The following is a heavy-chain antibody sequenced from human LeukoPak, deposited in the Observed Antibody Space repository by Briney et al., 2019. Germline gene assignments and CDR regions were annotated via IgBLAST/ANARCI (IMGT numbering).Heavy chain of an antibody. CDR1: GGSISSGGYY. V-gene: IGHV4-31*03. CDR2: IYYSGST. Sequence: SQTLYLTCTVSGGSISSGGYYWSWIRQHPVKGMEWIGYIYYSGSTYYNPSLKSRVTISVDTSKNQFSLKLSSVTAADTAVYYCAREAARGYDSDYWGQGTLVTVSS. D-gene: IGHD5-12*01. J-gene: IGHJ4*02. CDR3: AREAARGYDSDY.